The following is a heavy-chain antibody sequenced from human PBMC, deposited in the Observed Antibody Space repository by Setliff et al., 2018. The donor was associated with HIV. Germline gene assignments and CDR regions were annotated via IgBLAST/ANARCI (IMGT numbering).Heavy chain of an antibody. Sequence: LSLTCAVSGYSISSGYYWGWIWQPPGKGLEWIGSIYDSGSTHNNPSLKSRVTISVDTSKNHFSLKLSSVTAADTAVYYCARGMGGSQVGGDAFDIWGQGTTVTVS. CDR1: GYSISSGYY. CDR3: ARGMGGSQVGGDAFDI. D-gene: IGHD1-26*01. J-gene: IGHJ3*02. CDR2: IYDSGST. V-gene: IGHV4-38-2*01.